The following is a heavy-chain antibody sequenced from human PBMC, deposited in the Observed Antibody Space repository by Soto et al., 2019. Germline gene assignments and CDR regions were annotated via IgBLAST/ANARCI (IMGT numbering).Heavy chain of an antibody. D-gene: IGHD6-13*01. CDR1: GFTFDDYA. J-gene: IGHJ6*03. Sequence: EVQLVESGGGLVQPGRSLRLSCAASGFTFDDYAMHWVRQAPGKGLEWVSGISWNSGSIGYADSVKGRFTISRDNAKNSLYLLMNSLRAEDTVLYYCAKAPNRTPRGIAAAANYYYYYMDVLGKETTVTVCS. CDR2: ISWNSGSI. V-gene: IGHV3-9*01. CDR3: AKAPNRTPRGIAAAANYYYYYMDV.